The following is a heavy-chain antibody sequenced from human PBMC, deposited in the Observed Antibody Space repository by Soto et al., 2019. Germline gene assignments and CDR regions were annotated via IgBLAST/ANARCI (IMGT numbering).Heavy chain of an antibody. V-gene: IGHV3-49*03. CDR1: GFTFGDYA. Sequence: GGSLRLSCTASGFTFGDYAMSWFRQALGKGLEWVGFIRSKAYGGTTEYAASVKGRFTISRDDSKSIAHLQMNSLKTEDTAVYYCTTNYDILTGYYWFDPWGQGTLVTVSS. D-gene: IGHD3-9*01. CDR2: IRSKAYGGTT. CDR3: TTNYDILTGYYWFDP. J-gene: IGHJ5*02.